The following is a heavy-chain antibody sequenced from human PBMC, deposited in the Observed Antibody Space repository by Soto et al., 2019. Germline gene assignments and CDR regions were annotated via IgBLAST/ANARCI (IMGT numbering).Heavy chain of an antibody. J-gene: IGHJ4*02. D-gene: IGHD6-13*01. Sequence: GASVKVSCKASGYIFTNFAMHWVRQAPGQRPEWMGWISTGNGNTKYSQKFQGRVTITRDTSASAGYMELSSLRYEDTAVYYCARGWGGIVVAGTRLDFWGQGTQVTVSS. CDR2: ISTGNGNT. CDR3: ARGWGGIVVAGTRLDF. V-gene: IGHV1-3*04. CDR1: GYIFTNFA.